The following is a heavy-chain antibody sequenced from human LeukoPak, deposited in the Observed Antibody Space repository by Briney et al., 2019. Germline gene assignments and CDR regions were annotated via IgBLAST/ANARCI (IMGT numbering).Heavy chain of an antibody. CDR2: ISAYNGNT. J-gene: IGHJ5*02. V-gene: IGHV1-18*01. CDR1: GYTFTSYG. Sequence: ASVKVSCKASGYTFTSYGISWVRQAPGQGLEWMGWISAYNGNTNYAQKLQGRATMTTDTSTSTAYMELRSLRSDDTAVYYCAREGIVVVPAAMDPWGQGTLVTVSS. CDR3: AREGIVVVPAAMDP. D-gene: IGHD2-2*01.